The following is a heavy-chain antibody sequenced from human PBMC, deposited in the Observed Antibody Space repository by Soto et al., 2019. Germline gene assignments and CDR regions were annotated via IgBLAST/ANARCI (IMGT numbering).Heavy chain of an antibody. CDR1: GFTFNKYW. V-gene: IGHV3-74*01. CDR2: ISRDGSAT. J-gene: IGHJ4*02. CDR3: VRGWIPDQHVGYLQF. Sequence: EVQLVESGGGLVQPGGSLRLSCAASGFTFNKYWMHWVRQAPGKGLVWVSRISRDGSATIYAGSVRGRFAVSRDNAKNMLFLQINSLTADDTAIYYCVRGWIPDQHVGYLQFWGQGTLVTVSS. D-gene: IGHD1-26*01.